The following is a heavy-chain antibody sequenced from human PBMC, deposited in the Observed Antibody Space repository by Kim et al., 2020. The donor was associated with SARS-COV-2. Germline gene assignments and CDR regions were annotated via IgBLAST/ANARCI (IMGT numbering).Heavy chain of an antibody. CDR1: GFPFSNYA. CDR3: ARDDTITLVRGGFNY. J-gene: IGHJ4*02. D-gene: IGHD3-10*01. V-gene: IGHV3-23*01. CDR2: SSPSGDST. Sequence: GGSLRLSCAVSGFPFSNYAMTWVRQAPGKGLEWVSVSSPSGDSTYYADSVRGRFTISRDNSKNTLYLQMNSLRADDTAVYYCARDDTITLVRGGFNYWGQGPLVPVSS.